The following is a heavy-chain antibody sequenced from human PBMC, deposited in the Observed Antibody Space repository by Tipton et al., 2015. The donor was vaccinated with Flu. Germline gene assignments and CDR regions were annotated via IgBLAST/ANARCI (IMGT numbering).Heavy chain of an antibody. V-gene: IGHV3-23*01. Sequence: AVSGFTFSSYAMSWVRQAPGKGLEWVSAISGSGGSTYYADSVKGRFTISRDNSKNTLYLQMNSLRAEDTAVYYCAKVLRSYYFDYWGQGTLVTVSS. CDR2: ISGSGGST. D-gene: IGHD1-26*01. CDR3: AKVLRSYYFDY. J-gene: IGHJ4*02. CDR1: GFTFSSYA.